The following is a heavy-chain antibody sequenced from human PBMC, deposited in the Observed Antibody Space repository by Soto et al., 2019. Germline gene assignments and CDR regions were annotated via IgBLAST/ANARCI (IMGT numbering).Heavy chain of an antibody. CDR1: GFTFSSYG. D-gene: IGHD3-3*01. V-gene: IGHV3-33*01. CDR3: ATDGSYYDFWRTYYYYYYMDV. Sequence: GGSLRLSCAASGFTFSSYGMHWVRQAPGKGLEWVAVIWYDGSNKYYADSVKGRFTISRDNSKNTLYLQMNSLRDEDTAVYYCATDGSYYDFWRTYYYYYYMDVWGKGTTVTVSS. CDR2: IWYDGSNK. J-gene: IGHJ6*03.